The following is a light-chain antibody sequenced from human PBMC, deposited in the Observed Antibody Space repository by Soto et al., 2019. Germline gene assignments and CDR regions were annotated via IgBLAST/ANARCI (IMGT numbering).Light chain of an antibody. Sequence: QSVLTQPPSASGTPGQRVTISCSGSNSNIGRNAVNWYQQLPGTAPRLLISSDNRRPSGVPDRSSASKSGTSASLAISGLQSDDEADYYCAAWDDSLIGIWVFGGGTKLTVL. CDR1: NSNIGRNA. V-gene: IGLV1-44*01. J-gene: IGLJ3*02. CDR3: AAWDDSLIGIWV. CDR2: SDN.